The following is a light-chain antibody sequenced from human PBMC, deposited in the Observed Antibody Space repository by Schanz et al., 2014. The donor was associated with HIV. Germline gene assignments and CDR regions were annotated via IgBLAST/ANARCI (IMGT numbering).Light chain of an antibody. Sequence: QSALTQPASVSGSPGQSITISCTGVRGDVGDHNYVSWYQQQPGKAPKLLLYDVTSRPSGISPRFSGSKSGNTASLTISGLQAEDEADYYCSSFTSSSTLVFGTGTKLTVL. CDR1: RGDVGDHNY. V-gene: IGLV2-14*03. CDR2: DVT. J-gene: IGLJ1*01. CDR3: SSFTSSSTLV.